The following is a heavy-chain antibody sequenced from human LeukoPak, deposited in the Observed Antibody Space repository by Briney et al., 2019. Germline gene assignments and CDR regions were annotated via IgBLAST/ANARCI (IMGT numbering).Heavy chain of an antibody. Sequence: PGGSLRLSCAASGFTFSSYAMSWVRQAPGKGLEWVSAISGSGGSTYYADSVKGRFIISRDNSKNTLFLQMNSLRAEDTAVYYCAKDMHGSSWPYYFDYWGQGTLVTVSS. D-gene: IGHD6-13*01. J-gene: IGHJ4*02. CDR3: AKDMHGSSWPYYFDY. CDR1: GFTFSSYA. V-gene: IGHV3-23*01. CDR2: ISGSGGST.